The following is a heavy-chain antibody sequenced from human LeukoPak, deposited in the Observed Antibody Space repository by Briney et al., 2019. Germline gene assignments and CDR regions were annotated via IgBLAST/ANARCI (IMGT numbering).Heavy chain of an antibody. V-gene: IGHV1-2*02. CDR3: ARGSTAKVGATPFDY. D-gene: IGHD1-26*01. J-gene: IGHJ4*02. CDR2: INPNSGGT. CDR1: GYTFTGYY. Sequence: AASVKVSCKASGYTFTGYYMHWVRQAPGQGLEWMGWINPNSGGTNYAQKFQGRVTMTRDTSISTAYMELSRLRSDDTAVYYCARGSTAKVGATPFDYWGQGTLVTVSS.